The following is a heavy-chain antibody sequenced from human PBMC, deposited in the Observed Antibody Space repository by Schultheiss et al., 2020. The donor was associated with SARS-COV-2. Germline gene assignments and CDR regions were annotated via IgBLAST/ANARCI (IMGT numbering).Heavy chain of an antibody. CDR2: IYHNVNS. CDR3: ARRRQDTNAYSYFDS. V-gene: IGHV4-61*05. D-gene: IGHD4-11*01. Sequence: SETLSLTCTVSGGSISTNNYYWGWIRQPPGRGLEWIGYIYHNVNSWYNPSLKSRVTISGDASKNQFSLTLDSVTAADTAVYYCARRRQDTNAYSYFDSWGQGTLVTVSS. J-gene: IGHJ4*02. CDR1: GGSISTNNYY.